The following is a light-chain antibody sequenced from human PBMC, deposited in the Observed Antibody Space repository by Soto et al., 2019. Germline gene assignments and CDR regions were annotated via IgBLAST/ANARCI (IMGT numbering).Light chain of an antibody. V-gene: IGLV2-23*01. Sequence: QSALTQPASVSGSPGQSITISCTGASSDVGSYDLVSWYQQHSGKAPKVVIYEDNKRPSGISDHFSGSKSGNTASLTISGLQAEDEADYYCCSYAGSSTLVFGGGTKVTVL. CDR3: CSYAGSSTLV. J-gene: IGLJ3*02. CDR1: SSDVGSYDL. CDR2: EDN.